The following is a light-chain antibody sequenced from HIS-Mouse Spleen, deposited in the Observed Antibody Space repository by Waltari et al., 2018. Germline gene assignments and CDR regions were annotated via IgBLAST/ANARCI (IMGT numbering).Light chain of an antibody. V-gene: IGLV2-14*03. CDR3: SSYTSSSTLV. CDR2: DVS. J-gene: IGLJ2*01. Sequence: QSALTQPASVSGSPGHAITISCTGTSSDVGGYNSVSWYQQHPGKAPKLMIYDVSNRPSGVSNRFSGSKSGNTASLTISGLQAEDEADYYCSSYTSSSTLVFGGGTNLTVL. CDR1: SSDVGGYNS.